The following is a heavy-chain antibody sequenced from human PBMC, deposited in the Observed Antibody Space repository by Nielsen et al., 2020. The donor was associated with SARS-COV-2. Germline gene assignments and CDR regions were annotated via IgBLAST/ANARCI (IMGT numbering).Heavy chain of an antibody. CDR2: VSGSGSDK. V-gene: IGHV3-23*01. Sequence: GESLKISCVASVFPFSSYVMTWVRQAPGKGLEWVSSVSGSGSDKYYAGSVKGRFTISRDNSKNMVHLQMNRLRAEDTAIYYCARGGGGMDVWGQGTTVTVSS. J-gene: IGHJ6*02. CDR3: ARGGGGMDV. D-gene: IGHD3-16*01. CDR1: VFPFSSYV.